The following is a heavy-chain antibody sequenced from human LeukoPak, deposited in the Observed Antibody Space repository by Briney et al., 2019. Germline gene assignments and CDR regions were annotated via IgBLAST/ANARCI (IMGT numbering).Heavy chain of an antibody. Sequence: ASVKVSCKAAGYTFTSYYMHWVRQAPGQGLEWMGIINPSGGSTSYAQKFQGRVTMTRDMSTSTVYMELSSLRSEDTAVYYCARAGPRSTTVTTSAFDIWGQGTMVTVSS. CDR1: GYTFTSYY. V-gene: IGHV1-46*01. D-gene: IGHD4-17*01. CDR3: ARAGPRSTTVTTSAFDI. CDR2: INPSGGST. J-gene: IGHJ3*02.